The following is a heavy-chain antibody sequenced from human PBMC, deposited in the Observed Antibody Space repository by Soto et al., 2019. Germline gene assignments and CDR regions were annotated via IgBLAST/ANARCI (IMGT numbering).Heavy chain of an antibody. CDR2: IAYDGINK. CDR1: GFSFSRHA. Sequence: QVQLVESGGGVVQPGRSLRLSCAASGFSFSRHAMHWVRQAPGKGLEWVAVIAYDGINKYYADSVKGRFTISRDNSKDTLSLQMDSLRNEDTALYYCAKALITLGGSQISYFEYWGKGAPVTVTS. V-gene: IGHV3-30*04. J-gene: IGHJ4*02. D-gene: IGHD3-10*01. CDR3: AKALITLGGSQISYFEY.